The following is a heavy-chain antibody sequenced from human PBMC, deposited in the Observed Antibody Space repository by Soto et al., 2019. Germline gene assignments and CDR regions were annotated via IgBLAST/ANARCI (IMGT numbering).Heavy chain of an antibody. J-gene: IGHJ5*02. D-gene: IGHD1-26*01. V-gene: IGHV3-9*01. CDR1: GFTFDDYA. CDR3: AKSGIVGVYNWFDP. Sequence: EVQLVESGGGLVQPGRSLRLSCAASGFTFDDYAMHWVRQVPGKGLEWVSSISLNSGSIGYADSVKGRFTISRDNARNSLYLQMNSLRAEDTALYYCAKSGIVGVYNWFDPWGQGTLVTVSS. CDR2: ISLNSGSI.